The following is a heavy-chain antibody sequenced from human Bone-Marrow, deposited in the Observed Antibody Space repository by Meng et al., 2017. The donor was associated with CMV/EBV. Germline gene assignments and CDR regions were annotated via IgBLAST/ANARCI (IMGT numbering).Heavy chain of an antibody. V-gene: IGHV3-33*01. D-gene: IGHD3-22*01. CDR2: IWYDGSNK. CDR3: AIYYDSSGLKVDAFDI. Sequence: GESLKISCAASGFTFSSYGMHWVRQAPGKGLEWVAVIWYDGSNKYYADPVKGRFTISRDNSKNTLYLQMNSLRAEDTAVYYCAIYYDSSGLKVDAFDIWGQGTMVTVSS. CDR1: GFTFSSYG. J-gene: IGHJ3*02.